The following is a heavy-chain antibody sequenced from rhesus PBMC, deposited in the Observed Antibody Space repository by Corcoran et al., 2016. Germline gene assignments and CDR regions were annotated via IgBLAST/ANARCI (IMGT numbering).Heavy chain of an antibody. V-gene: IGHV4S12*01. CDR3: ARWNSYGRYYFDY. D-gene: IGHD4-29*01. CDR1: GGTTSSGYYY. Sequence: QVQLQESGPGVVKPSETLSLTCAVSGGTTSSGYYYWSWIRQPPGKGLEWIGGIYINSESPHSNPSLKSRVTISTDTSRDHFSLKLSSVTAADTAVYYCARWNSYGRYYFDYWGQGVLVTVSS. CDR2: IYINSESP. J-gene: IGHJ4*01.